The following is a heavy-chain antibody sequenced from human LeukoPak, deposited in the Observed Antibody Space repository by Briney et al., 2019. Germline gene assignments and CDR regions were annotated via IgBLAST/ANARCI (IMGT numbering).Heavy chain of an antibody. CDR3: ARAPYTGGY. J-gene: IGHJ4*02. Sequence: GGSLRLSCAVSGFSFTNAWISWVRQAPGKGLVWVSRINSDGSSTSYADSVKGRFTISRDNAKNTLYLQMNSLRAEDTAVYYCARAPYTGGYWGQGTLVTVSS. CDR2: INSDGSST. D-gene: IGHD7-27*01. CDR1: GFSFTNAW. V-gene: IGHV3-74*01.